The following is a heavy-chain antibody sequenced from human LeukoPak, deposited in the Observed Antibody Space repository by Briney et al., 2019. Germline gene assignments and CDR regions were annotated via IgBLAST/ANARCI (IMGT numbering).Heavy chain of an antibody. V-gene: IGHV3-66*02. D-gene: IGHD1-20*01. CDR1: GFTVSANY. CDR3: ARDNFYNWFDP. CDR2: IYSGGST. J-gene: IGHJ5*02. Sequence: GGSLRLSCAASGFTVSANYMTWVRQAPGKGLEWVSVIYSGGSTYYADSVKGRFIISRGKSKNTVYLQMNSLRTEDTAVYYCARDNFYNWFDPWGQGTLVTVSS.